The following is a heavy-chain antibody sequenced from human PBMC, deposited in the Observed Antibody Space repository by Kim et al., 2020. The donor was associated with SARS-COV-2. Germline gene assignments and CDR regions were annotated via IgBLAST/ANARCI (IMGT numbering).Heavy chain of an antibody. Sequence: GKSTYARGFPGRFAFSSDTSVSTAYVQINSLKPEDTAVYYCARSSINRADYWGQGTLVTVSS. D-gene: IGHD5-12*01. V-gene: IGHV7-4-1*02. CDR3: ARSSINRADY. CDR2: GKS. J-gene: IGHJ4*02.